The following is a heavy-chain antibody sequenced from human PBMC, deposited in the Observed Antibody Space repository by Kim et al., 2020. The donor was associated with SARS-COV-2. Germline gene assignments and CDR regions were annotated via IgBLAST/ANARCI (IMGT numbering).Heavy chain of an antibody. Sequence: SETLSLTCTVSGGSISSYYWSWIRQPPGKGLEWIGYIYYSGSTNYNPSLKSRVTISVDTSKNQFSLKLSSVTAADTAVYYCARTPELWFGEYAQFDYWG. CDR3: ARTPELWFGEYAQFDY. J-gene: IGHJ4*01. CDR2: IYYSGST. D-gene: IGHD3-10*01. CDR1: GGSISSYY. V-gene: IGHV4-59*13.